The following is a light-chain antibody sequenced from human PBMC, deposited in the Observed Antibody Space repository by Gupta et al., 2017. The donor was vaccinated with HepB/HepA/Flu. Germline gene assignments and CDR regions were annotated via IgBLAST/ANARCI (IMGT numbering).Light chain of an antibody. CDR2: SAS. CDR3: QQCLTTPIT. J-gene: IGKJ5*01. V-gene: IGKV1-39*01. Sequence: DSQITQSPASLSASVGDRVTITCRASQSIRNYLNWYQHKPGKAPKLLIYSASTLQNEVPSRFSGSGSGTEFTLTISSLQPEDFAAYYCQQCLTTPITFGQGTRLELK. CDR1: QSIRNY.